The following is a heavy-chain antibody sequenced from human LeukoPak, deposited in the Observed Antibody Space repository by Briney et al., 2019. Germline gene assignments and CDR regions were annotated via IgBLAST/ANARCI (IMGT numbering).Heavy chain of an antibody. CDR2: ISSSGSTI. D-gene: IGHD6-19*01. J-gene: IGHJ4*02. V-gene: IGHV3-48*03. CDR1: GFTFSSYE. CDR3: ARVGLTYSSGWYDFDY. Sequence: PGGSLRLSCAASGFTFSSYEMNWVRQAPGKGLEWVSYISSSGSTIYYADSLKGRFTISRDNAKNSLYLQMNSLRAEDTAVYYCARVGLTYSSGWYDFDYWGQGTLVTVSS.